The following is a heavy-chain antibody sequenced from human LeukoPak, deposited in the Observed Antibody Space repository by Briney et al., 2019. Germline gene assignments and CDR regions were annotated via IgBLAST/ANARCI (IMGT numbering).Heavy chain of an antibody. CDR2: IYYSGST. CDR1: GGSISRGGYN. CDR3: ARDGVRGGNGFDY. J-gene: IGHJ4*02. Sequence: SEPLSLTCTVAGGSISRGGYNWSWIRQHPGKGLEWIGYIYYSGSTYYNPSLKSRVTISVDTSKTQFSLKLSSVTAADTAVYYCARDGVRGGNGFDYWGQGTLVTVSS. D-gene: IGHD2-8*01. V-gene: IGHV4-31*02.